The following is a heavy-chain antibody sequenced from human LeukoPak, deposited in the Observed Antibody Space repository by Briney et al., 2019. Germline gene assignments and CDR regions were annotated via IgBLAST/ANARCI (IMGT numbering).Heavy chain of an antibody. J-gene: IGHJ6*02. CDR3: ASGSDSSSWSPYYYNMDV. Sequence: GGSLRLSCAASGFTFSSYGMSWVRQAPGKGLEWVSAISGSGGSTYYADSVKGRFTISRDNSKNTLYLQMNSLRAEDTAVYYCASGSDSSSWSPYYYNMDVWGQGTTVTVSS. D-gene: IGHD6-13*01. CDR1: GFTFSSYG. V-gene: IGHV3-23*01. CDR2: ISGSGGST.